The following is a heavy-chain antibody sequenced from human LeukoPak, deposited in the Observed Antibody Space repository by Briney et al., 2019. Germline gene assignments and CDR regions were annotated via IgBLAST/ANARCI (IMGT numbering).Heavy chain of an antibody. Sequence: PGGSLRLSCAASGFTFSSYSMNWVRQAPGKGLEWVSPISSSSSYIYYADSVKGRFTISRDNAKNSLYLQMNSLRAEDTAVYYCARGVGGSGSYYSYYYYGMDVWGQGTTVTVSS. CDR2: ISSSSSYI. CDR3: ARGVGGSGSYYSYYYYGMDV. J-gene: IGHJ6*02. D-gene: IGHD3-10*01. CDR1: GFTFSSYS. V-gene: IGHV3-21*01.